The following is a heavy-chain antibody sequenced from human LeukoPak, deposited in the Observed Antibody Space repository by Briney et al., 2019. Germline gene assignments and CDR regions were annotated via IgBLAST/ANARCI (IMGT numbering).Heavy chain of an antibody. CDR3: ARGRYSGGHDY. J-gene: IGHJ4*02. Sequence: SETLSLTCAVYGGSFSGYYWSWIRQPPGEGLEWIGEINHSGSTNYNPSLKSRVTISVDTSKNQFSLKLSSVTAADTAVYYCARGRYSGGHDYWGQGTLVTVSS. V-gene: IGHV4-34*01. CDR2: INHSGST. D-gene: IGHD6-19*01. CDR1: GGSFSGYY.